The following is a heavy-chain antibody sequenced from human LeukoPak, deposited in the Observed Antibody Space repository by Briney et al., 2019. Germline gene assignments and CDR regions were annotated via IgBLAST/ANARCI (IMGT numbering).Heavy chain of an antibody. V-gene: IGHV3-23*01. CDR3: AKFSSSGWSRSTNK. CDR2: ISSSGGTT. Sequence: GGSLRLSCGASGFTFSSYAMGWVRQAAGKGLEWVSDISSSGGTTYYADSVKGRVTISRDNSKKTLYLQMNSLRPEDTAVYYCAKFSSSGWSRSTNKWGQGTLVTVSS. J-gene: IGHJ4*02. CDR1: GFTFSSYA. D-gene: IGHD6-19*01.